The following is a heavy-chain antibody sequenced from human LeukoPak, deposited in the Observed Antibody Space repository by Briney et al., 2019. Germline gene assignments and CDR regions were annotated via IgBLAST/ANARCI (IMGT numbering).Heavy chain of an antibody. CDR1: GGSFSGYY. CDR2: INHSGST. V-gene: IGHV4-34*01. Sequence: SETLSLTCAVYGGSFSGYYWSWIRHPPGKGVEWIGEINHSGSTNYNPSLKSRVTLSVDTSKNQFSLKLSSVTAADTAVYYCARYVEYSSSWYINYFDYWGQGTLVTVSS. CDR3: ARYVEYSSSWYINYFDY. J-gene: IGHJ4*02. D-gene: IGHD6-13*01.